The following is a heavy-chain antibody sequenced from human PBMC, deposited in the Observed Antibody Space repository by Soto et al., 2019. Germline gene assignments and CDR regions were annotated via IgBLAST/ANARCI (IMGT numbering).Heavy chain of an antibody. CDR1: GFTFTDFA. Sequence: GGSLRLSCSASGFTFTDFAMNWVRQAPGKGLEWVSVISATGDTTYNADSVKGRFTISRDNSRNTVYLQMNSLRAEDTALYYCAKGYCYSTSCYSDHWGQGTPVTVSS. CDR3: AKGYCYSTSCYSDH. D-gene: IGHD2-2*01. CDR2: ISATGDTT. V-gene: IGHV3-23*01. J-gene: IGHJ4*02.